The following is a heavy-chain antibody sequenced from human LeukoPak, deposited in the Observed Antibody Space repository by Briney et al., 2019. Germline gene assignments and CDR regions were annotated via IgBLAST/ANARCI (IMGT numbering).Heavy chain of an antibody. CDR3: ASSHSSSWYGYYYGMDV. J-gene: IGHJ6*02. D-gene: IGHD6-13*01. V-gene: IGHV3-7*01. CDR1: GFTFSSYW. CDR2: IKQDGSEK. Sequence: PGRSLRLSCAASGFTFSSYWMSWVRQAPGKGLEWVANIKQDGSEKYYVDSVKGRFTISRDNAKNSLYLQMNSLRAEDTAVYYCASSHSSSWYGYYYGMDVWGQGTTVTVSS.